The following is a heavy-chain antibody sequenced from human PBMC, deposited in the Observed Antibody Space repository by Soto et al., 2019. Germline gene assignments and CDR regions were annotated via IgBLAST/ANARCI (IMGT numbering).Heavy chain of an antibody. CDR3: ARDLVATPQNDIFDI. D-gene: IGHD5-12*01. J-gene: IGHJ3*02. V-gene: IGHV3-7*01. Sequence: ESGGGLVQPGGSLQLSCVASGFIFSRYWMSWVRQAPGKGLEWVALIKYDGIEKYSVDSVKGRFTISRDNAKNSLYLQMNSLRDEDTALYYCARDLVATPQNDIFDIWGQGTMVTVSS. CDR2: IKYDGIEK. CDR1: GFIFSRYW.